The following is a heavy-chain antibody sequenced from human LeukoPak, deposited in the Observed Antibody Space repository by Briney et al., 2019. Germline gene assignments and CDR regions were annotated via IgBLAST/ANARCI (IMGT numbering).Heavy chain of an antibody. V-gene: IGHV3-48*01. CDR3: AKLAVRGVIDY. Sequence: GGSLRLSCAASGFAFSSYSMNWVRQAPGKGLEWVSYISSGGTTKYYADSVKGRFTISRDHAKNSLYLQMNSLRAEDTAVYYCAKLAVRGVIDYWGQGTLVTVSS. CDR1: GFAFSSYS. D-gene: IGHD3-10*01. CDR2: ISSGGTTK. J-gene: IGHJ4*02.